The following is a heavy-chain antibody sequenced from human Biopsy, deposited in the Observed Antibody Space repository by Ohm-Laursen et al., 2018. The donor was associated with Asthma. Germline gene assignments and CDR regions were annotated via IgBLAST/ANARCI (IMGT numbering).Heavy chain of an antibody. CDR3: ARGCSGSDRIVYYYSGLEV. CDR1: GYTFTGYY. J-gene: IGHJ6*02. D-gene: IGHD5-12*01. Sequence: AASVKVSCKASGYTFTGYYMHWVRQAPGQGLEWMGGLIPVLGTPDHAQMFEGRVTITADESTSTAYMELSSLSSEDTAVYYCARGCSGSDRIVYYYSGLEVWGQGTTVTVSS. CDR2: LIPVLGTP. V-gene: IGHV1-69*13.